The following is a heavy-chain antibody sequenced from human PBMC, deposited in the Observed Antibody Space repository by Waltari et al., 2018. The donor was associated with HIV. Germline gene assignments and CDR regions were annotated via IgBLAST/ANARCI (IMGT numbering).Heavy chain of an antibody. D-gene: IGHD6-13*01. CDR1: GFTFSNYG. CDR3: VKEHQYSHTWYSYYGMDV. CDR2: ISGSVGNT. Sequence: ELQLLESGGGLVHPGGPLILPCAASGFTFSNYGRNCFRQAPGKGLEWVSAISGSVGNTYYADSLKGRFTISRDNSKNTLYLQMNSLRAEDTAVYFCVKEHQYSHTWYSYYGMDVWGQGTTVTVSS. V-gene: IGHV3-23*01. J-gene: IGHJ6*02.